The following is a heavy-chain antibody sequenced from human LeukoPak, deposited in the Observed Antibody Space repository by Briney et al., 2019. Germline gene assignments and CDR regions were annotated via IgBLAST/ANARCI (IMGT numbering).Heavy chain of an antibody. J-gene: IGHJ5*02. CDR3: ARSVTGANNWFDP. D-gene: IGHD1-20*01. CDR2: IYSSGTT. V-gene: IGHV4-4*09. Sequence: SETLSLTCTVSGGSVSPYYWSWIWQPPGKGLEWVGIIYSSGTTYYNPSLTSRVTISIDTSKNQFSLKLTSVTAADTAVYYCARSVTGANNWFDPWGQGTLVTVSS. CDR1: GGSVSPYY.